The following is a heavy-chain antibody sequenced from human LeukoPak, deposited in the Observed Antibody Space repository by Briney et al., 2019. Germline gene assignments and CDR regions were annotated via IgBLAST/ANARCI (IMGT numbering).Heavy chain of an antibody. CDR2: LKSDGSSI. Sequence: PGGSQRLSCAASGFTFSSYWMHWVRQAPGKGLVWVSRLKSDGSSISYADSVKGRFTISRDNAKNTLYLQMNSLRDEDTAVYYCARSAYSGSRFDYWGQGTLVTVSS. CDR3: ARSAYSGSRFDY. CDR1: GFTFSSYW. J-gene: IGHJ4*02. V-gene: IGHV3-74*01. D-gene: IGHD6-13*01.